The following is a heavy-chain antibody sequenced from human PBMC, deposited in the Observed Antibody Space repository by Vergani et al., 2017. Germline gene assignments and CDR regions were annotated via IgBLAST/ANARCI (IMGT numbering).Heavy chain of an antibody. CDR1: GFTLSNYD. CDR2: IQFYGSNQ. CDR3: AQHFRGWGIDY. J-gene: IGHJ4*02. Sequence: QVQLVESGGGVVQRGGSLRLSCATSGFTLSNYDIQLIRQGPGKGLEFVAFIQFYGSNQYYADSVKGRFTISRYFSKNTLYLQMNSLRTDDTATYYCAQHFRGWGIDYWGQGTQVIVSS. D-gene: IGHD3-16*01. V-gene: IGHV3-30*02.